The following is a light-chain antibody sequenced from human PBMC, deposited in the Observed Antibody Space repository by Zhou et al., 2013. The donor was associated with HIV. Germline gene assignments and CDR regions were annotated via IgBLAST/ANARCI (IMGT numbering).Light chain of an antibody. V-gene: IGKV3-20*01. CDR2: RAS. CDR3: QQYGSSLRT. CDR1: QSVSSNY. J-gene: IGKJ1*01. Sequence: EIVLTQSPGTLSLSPGERATLSCRASQSVSSNYLAWYQQKPGQAPRLLIYRASSRATGIPGRFSGSGSGTDFTLTISRLEPEDFAVYYCQQYGSSLRTFGQGTRVEIK.